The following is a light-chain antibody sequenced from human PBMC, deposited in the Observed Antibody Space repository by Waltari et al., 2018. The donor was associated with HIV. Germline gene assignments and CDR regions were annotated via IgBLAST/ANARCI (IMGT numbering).Light chain of an antibody. V-gene: IGLV3-25*03. J-gene: IGLJ2*01. Sequence: SYELTQPPSVSVSPGQTARNTCPGDALPKQYAYWYQQKPGQATVVVIYKDRKRPSGIPERFSGSSSGTTVTLTISGVQAEDETDYYCQSADSSGTYVVFGGGTKLTVL. CDR3: QSADSSGTYVV. CDR1: ALPKQY. CDR2: KDR.